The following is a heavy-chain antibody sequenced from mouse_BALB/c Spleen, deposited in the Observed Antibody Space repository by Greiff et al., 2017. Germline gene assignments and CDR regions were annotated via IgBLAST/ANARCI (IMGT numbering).Heavy chain of an antibody. J-gene: IGHJ4*01. Sequence: EVQLVESGGGLVKPGGSLKLSCAASGFTFSSYAMSWVRQTPEKRLEWVASISSGGSTYYPDSVKGRFTISRDNAKNNLYLQMSSLKSEDTAMYYCARRGRRAMDYWGQGTSVTVSS. V-gene: IGHV5-6-5*01. CDR2: ISSGGST. CDR3: ARRGRRAMDY. CDR1: GFTFSSYA.